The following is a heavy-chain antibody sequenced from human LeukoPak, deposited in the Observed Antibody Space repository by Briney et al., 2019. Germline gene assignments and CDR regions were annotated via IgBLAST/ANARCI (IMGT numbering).Heavy chain of an antibody. V-gene: IGHV4-59*08. Sequence: NPSETLSLTCTVSGGSIRNYYWSWIRQPPGKGLEWIGSIQHSDSIFYNPSFKSRVTISVDLSKNHFSLKLTSLTATDTAVYYCATPGVAARDEYFHYWSQGTLVTVSS. CDR3: ATPGVAARDEYFHY. D-gene: IGHD6-13*01. J-gene: IGHJ1*01. CDR2: IQHSDSI. CDR1: GGSIRNYY.